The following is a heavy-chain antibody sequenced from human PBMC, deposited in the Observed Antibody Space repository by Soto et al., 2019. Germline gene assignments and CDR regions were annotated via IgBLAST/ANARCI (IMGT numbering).Heavy chain of an antibody. CDR1: GGSISSSNW. CDR3: ATDRWTVYYDFWSGYHGYGMDV. CDR2: IYHSGST. V-gene: IGHV4-4*02. J-gene: IGHJ6*02. Sequence: SETLSLTCAVSGGSISSSNWWSWVRQPPGKGLEWIGEIYHSGSTNYNPSLKSRVTISVDKSKNQFSLKLSSVTAADTAVHYCATDRWTVYYDFWSGYHGYGMDVWGQGTTVTVSS. D-gene: IGHD3-3*01.